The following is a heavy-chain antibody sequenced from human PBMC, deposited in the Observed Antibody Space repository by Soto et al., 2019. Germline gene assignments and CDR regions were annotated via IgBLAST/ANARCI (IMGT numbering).Heavy chain of an antibody. D-gene: IGHD3-16*01. CDR3: ARDYDYIWGSFWDY. Sequence: QVQLVQSGAEVKKPGAAVKVSCKASGYTFPSYGISWVRQAPVQGLEWMVWISAYNGNTNYAQKLQGRVTMPTDTSTSTAYVELRSLRSDDTAVYYCARDYDYIWGSFWDYLGQGTLVTVSS. CDR2: ISAYNGNT. V-gene: IGHV1-18*01. CDR1: GYTFPSYG. J-gene: IGHJ4*02.